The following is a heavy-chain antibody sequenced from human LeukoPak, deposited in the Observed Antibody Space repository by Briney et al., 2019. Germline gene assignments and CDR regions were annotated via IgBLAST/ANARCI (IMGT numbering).Heavy chain of an antibody. Sequence: GGTLRLSCAASGFTFSSYGMSWVRQAPGKGLEWVSAISGSGGSTYYADSVKGRFTISRDNSKNTLYLQMNSLRAEDTAVYYCAKDYAVGSIDYWGQGTLVTVSS. V-gene: IGHV3-23*01. J-gene: IGHJ4*02. CDR3: AKDYAVGSIDY. CDR1: GFTFSSYG. D-gene: IGHD3-16*01. CDR2: ISGSGGST.